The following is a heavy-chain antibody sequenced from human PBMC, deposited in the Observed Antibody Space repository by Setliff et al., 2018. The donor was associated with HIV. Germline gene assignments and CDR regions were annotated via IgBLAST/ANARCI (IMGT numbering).Heavy chain of an antibody. V-gene: IGHV1-3*01. Sequence: ASVKVSCKASGGSFSSYAMHWVRQAPGQRLEWMGWISAYNGNTNYAQKLQGRVTMTTDTSTSTAYMELSSLRPEDTAVYYCASPTAIPHWGQGTLVTVSS. J-gene: IGHJ4*02. CDR1: GGSFSSYA. CDR3: ASPTAIPH. D-gene: IGHD2-21*02. CDR2: ISAYNGNT.